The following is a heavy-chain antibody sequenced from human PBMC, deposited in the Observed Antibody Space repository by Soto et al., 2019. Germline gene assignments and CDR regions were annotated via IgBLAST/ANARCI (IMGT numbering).Heavy chain of an antibody. CDR2: IYHSGST. V-gene: IGHV4-30-2*01. Sequence: PSETLSLTCAVSGGSISSGGYSWSWIRQPPGKGLEWIGYIYHSGSTYYNPSLKSRVTISVDRSKNQFSLKLSSVTAADTAVYYCATSTIFGVDGPKGDYYGMDVWGQGTTVTVSS. CDR3: ATSTIFGVDGPKGDYYGMDV. D-gene: IGHD3-3*01. CDR1: GGSISSGGYS. J-gene: IGHJ6*02.